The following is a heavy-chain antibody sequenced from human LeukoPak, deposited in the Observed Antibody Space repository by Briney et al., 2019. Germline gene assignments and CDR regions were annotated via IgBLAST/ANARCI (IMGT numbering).Heavy chain of an antibody. D-gene: IGHD2-21*02. J-gene: IGHJ4*02. CDR2: INHSGST. CDR1: GGSISSGGYY. Sequence: SETLSLTCAVSGGSISSGGYYWSWIRQSPGKGLEWIGEINHSGSTNYNPSLKSRVTISVDTSKNRFSLKLGSVTAADTAVYYCARGPPYIVVVTAIGFFDYWGQGTLVTVSS. CDR3: ARGPPYIVVVTAIGFFDY. V-gene: IGHV4-34*01.